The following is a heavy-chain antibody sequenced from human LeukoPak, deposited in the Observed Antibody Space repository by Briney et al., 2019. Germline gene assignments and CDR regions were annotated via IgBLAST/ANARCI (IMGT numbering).Heavy chain of an antibody. CDR2: ISGGGGAT. CDR1: GFTFSSYA. Sequence: GGSLRLSCAASGFTFSSYAMSWVRQAPGKGLEWVSAISGGGGATFYADSVKGRFTISRDNSKDTLYLQMNGLRAEDTAVYYCAKDGIAAAGRSFDYWGQGTLVTVSS. J-gene: IGHJ4*02. V-gene: IGHV3-23*01. D-gene: IGHD6-13*01. CDR3: AKDGIAAAGRSFDY.